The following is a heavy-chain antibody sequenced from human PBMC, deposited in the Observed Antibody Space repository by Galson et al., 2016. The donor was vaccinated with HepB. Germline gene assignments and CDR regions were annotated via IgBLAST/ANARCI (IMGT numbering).Heavy chain of an antibody. CDR3: ARTYIVATTPVDY. J-gene: IGHJ4*02. Sequence: SVKVSCKASGYTLNSYGITWVRQAPGQGLEWMGWLSEYNGNTNYAQNFQGRVTMTTDTSTSTAYMELRSLRSEDTAVYYCARTYIVATTPVDYWGQGTQVTVSS. CDR1: GYTLNSYG. CDR2: LSEYNGNT. V-gene: IGHV1-18*01. D-gene: IGHD5-12*01.